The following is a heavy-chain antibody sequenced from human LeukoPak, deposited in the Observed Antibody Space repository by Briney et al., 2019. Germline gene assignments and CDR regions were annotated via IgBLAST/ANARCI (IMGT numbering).Heavy chain of an antibody. V-gene: IGHV3-23*01. J-gene: IGHJ4*02. CDR2: ISGSGSAT. CDR1: GFTFNNYA. CDR3: AKDEGYSSGGPSYFDY. D-gene: IGHD6-19*01. Sequence: AGGSLRLSCAASGFTFNNYAMNWVRQAPGKGLEFVSSISGSGSATYYGDSVKGRFTISRDSSKNRVYLQMNSLTAEDTAVYHCAKDEGYSSGGPSYFDYWGQGILVTVSS.